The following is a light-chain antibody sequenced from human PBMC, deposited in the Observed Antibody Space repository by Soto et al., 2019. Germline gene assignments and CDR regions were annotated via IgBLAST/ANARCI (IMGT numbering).Light chain of an antibody. J-gene: IGKJ3*01. CDR1: PSISSW. V-gene: IGKV1-5*01. CDR2: DAS. Sequence: DIQMTQSPSTLSASVGDRVTVTCRASPSISSWLAWYQQKPGKAPKLLIYDASSLESGVPSRFSGSGSGTEFTLTISSLQPGDFATYYCQQYHSYSPFTFGPGTKVDIK. CDR3: QQYHSYSPFT.